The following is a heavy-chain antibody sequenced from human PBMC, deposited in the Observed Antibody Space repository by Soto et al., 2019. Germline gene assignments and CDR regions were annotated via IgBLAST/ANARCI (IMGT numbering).Heavy chain of an antibody. J-gene: IGHJ6*02. CDR1: GGTFSSYA. CDR2: IIPIFGTA. V-gene: IGHV1-69*13. Sequence: GASVKVSCKASGGTFSSYAISWVRQAPGQGLEWMGGIIPIFGTANYAQKFQGRVTITADESTSTAYMELSSLRSEDMAVYYCARAHYGSGSYPYYYGMDAWGQGTTVTVSS. CDR3: ARAHYGSGSYPYYYGMDA. D-gene: IGHD3-10*01.